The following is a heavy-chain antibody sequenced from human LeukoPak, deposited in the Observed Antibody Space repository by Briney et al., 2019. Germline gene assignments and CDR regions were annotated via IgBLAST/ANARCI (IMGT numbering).Heavy chain of an antibody. J-gene: IGHJ4*02. CDR1: GGSISGYY. CDR3: ARSLRGAGRHDY. V-gene: IGHV4-59*01. Sequence: SETLSLTCTVSGGSISGYYWTWIRQPPGKGLEWIGYIWYSGRTNYNPSLKSRVSISVDTSKDQFSLRLNSVTAADTAVYYCARSLRGAGRHDYWGQGTLVTVSS. D-gene: IGHD3-16*01. CDR2: IWYSGRT.